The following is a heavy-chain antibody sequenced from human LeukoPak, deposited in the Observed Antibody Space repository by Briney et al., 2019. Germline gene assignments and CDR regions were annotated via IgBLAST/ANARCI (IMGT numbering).Heavy chain of an antibody. V-gene: IGHV3-30-3*01. CDR3: ARDRGGNSGGVFDY. D-gene: IGHD2-21*02. J-gene: IGHJ4*02. CDR2: ISYDGSNK. CDR1: GFTSSSYA. Sequence: GGSLRLSCAASGFTSSSYAMHWVRQAPGKGLEWVAVISYDGSNKYYADSVKGRFTISRDNSKNTLYLQMNSLRAEDTAVYYCARDRGGNSGGVFDYWGQGTLVTVSS.